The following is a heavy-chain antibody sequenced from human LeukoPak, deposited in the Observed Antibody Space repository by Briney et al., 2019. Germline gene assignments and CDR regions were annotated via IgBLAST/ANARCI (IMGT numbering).Heavy chain of an antibody. V-gene: IGHV4-59*08. D-gene: IGHD3-22*01. CDR1: GGSISGYY. J-gene: IGHJ4*02. Sequence: SETLSLTCTVSGGSISGYYWSWIRQPPGKGLEWIGYIFSGGSTNYNPSLKSRVTISEDTSVNQFSLKLRSVTAADTAVYYCARHYYDRSDSYSFDYRGQGTLVTVSS. CDR3: ARHYYDRSDSYSFDY. CDR2: IFSGGST.